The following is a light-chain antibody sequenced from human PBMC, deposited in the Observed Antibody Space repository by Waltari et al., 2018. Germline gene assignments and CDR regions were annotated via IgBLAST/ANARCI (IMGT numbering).Light chain of an antibody. CDR2: YDS. J-gene: IGLJ3*02. V-gene: IGLV3-21*04. CDR3: QVWDDSNNSGV. Sequence: YVLTQPPSLSVAPGETARLTCGGDNFETTSVNWYQFKPGQAPLLVMFYDSDRPPGIPERLSGSNSGNTATLTITWVEAGDEADYHCQVWDDSNNSGVFGGGTKLTVL. CDR1: NFETTS.